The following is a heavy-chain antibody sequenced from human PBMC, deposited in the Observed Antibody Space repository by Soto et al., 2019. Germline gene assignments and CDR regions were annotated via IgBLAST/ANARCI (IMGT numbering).Heavy chain of an antibody. CDR2: ISYDGSNK. V-gene: IGHV3-30-3*01. CDR1: GFTFSSYA. D-gene: IGHD3-3*01. CDR3: ARELLRFLEWLLSGMDV. Sequence: GGSLRLSCAASGFTFSSYAMHWVRPAPGKGLEWVAAISYDGSNKYYADSVKGRFTISRDNSKNTLYLQMNSLRAEDTAVYYCARELLRFLEWLLSGMDVWGQGTTVTVSS. J-gene: IGHJ6*02.